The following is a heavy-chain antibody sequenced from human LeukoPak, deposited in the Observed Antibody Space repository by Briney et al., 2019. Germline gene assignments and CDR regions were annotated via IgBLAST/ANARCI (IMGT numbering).Heavy chain of an antibody. J-gene: IGHJ4*02. V-gene: IGHV3-20*04. Sequence: GGSLRLSCAASGFTFDDYGMSWVRQAPGKGLEWVSGINWNGGSTGYADSVKGRFTISRDNAKNSLYLQMNSLRAEDTAVYYCAKEAVKRGIAVAGRGPFDYWGQGTLVTVSS. CDR2: INWNGGST. D-gene: IGHD6-19*01. CDR1: GFTFDDYG. CDR3: AKEAVKRGIAVAGRGPFDY.